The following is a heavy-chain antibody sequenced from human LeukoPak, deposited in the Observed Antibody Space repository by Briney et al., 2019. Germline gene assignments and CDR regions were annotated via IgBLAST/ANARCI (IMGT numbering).Heavy chain of an antibody. CDR1: GFMFSRKF. Sequence: GGSLRLSCAASGFMFSRKFMHWVRQAPGKGLEWVSGISWNSGSIGYADSVKGRFTISRDNAKNSLYLQMNSLRAEDTALYYCAKTTSPNDYWGQGTLVTVSS. D-gene: IGHD1-1*01. CDR3: AKTTSPNDY. J-gene: IGHJ4*02. CDR2: ISWNSGSI. V-gene: IGHV3-9*01.